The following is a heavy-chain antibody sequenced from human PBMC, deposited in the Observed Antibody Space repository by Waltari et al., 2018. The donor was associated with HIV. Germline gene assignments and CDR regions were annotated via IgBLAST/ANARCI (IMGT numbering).Heavy chain of an antibody. CDR2: INPNSGGT. Sequence: QVQLVQSGAEVKKPGASVKVSCKASGYTFTGYYMHWVRQAPGQGLEWMGRINPNSGGTNYAQKFQGRVTMTRDTSISTAYMELSRLRSDDTAVYYCARDRILGGYSSGWYEDYWGQGTLVTVSS. D-gene: IGHD6-19*01. V-gene: IGHV1-2*06. CDR3: ARDRILGGYSSGWYEDY. J-gene: IGHJ4*02. CDR1: GYTFTGYY.